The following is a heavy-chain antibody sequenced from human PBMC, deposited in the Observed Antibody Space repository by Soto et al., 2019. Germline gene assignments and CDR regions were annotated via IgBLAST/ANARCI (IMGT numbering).Heavy chain of an antibody. D-gene: IGHD5-12*01. CDR3: ARDPYSGYGDENAFDI. CDR2: INAGNGNT. Sequence: ASVKVSCKASGYTFTSYAMHWVRQAPGQRLEWMGWINAGNGNTKYSQKFQGRVTITRDTSASTAYMELSSLRSEDTAVYYCARDPYSGYGDENAFDIWGQGTMVTVSS. V-gene: IGHV1-3*01. CDR1: GYTFTSYA. J-gene: IGHJ3*02.